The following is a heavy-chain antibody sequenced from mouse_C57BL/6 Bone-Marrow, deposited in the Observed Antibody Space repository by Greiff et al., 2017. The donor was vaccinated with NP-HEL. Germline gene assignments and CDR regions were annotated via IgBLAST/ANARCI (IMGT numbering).Heavy chain of an antibody. V-gene: IGHV1-50*01. CDR3: ARDWNWYFDV. CDR2: IDPSDSYT. D-gene: IGHD4-1*01. Sequence: QVQLQQPGAELVKPGASVKLSCKASGYTFTSYWMQWVKQRPGQGLEWIGEIDPSDSYTNYNQKFKGKATLTVDTSSSTAYMQLSSLTSEDSAVYYCARDWNWYFDVWGTGTTVTGAS. J-gene: IGHJ1*03. CDR1: GYTFTSYW.